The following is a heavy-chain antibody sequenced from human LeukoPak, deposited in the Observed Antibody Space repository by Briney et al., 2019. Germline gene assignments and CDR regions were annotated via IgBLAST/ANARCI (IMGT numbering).Heavy chain of an antibody. J-gene: IGHJ4*02. D-gene: IGHD6-6*01. CDR3: ARDPRPEPRPYDFDF. Sequence: GGSLRLSCAASGFTFSSYSLNWVRQAPGKGLEWIPYISSSSSSVHYADSVKGRFTVPRDNAKKSLYLQMNSLRAEDTAVYYCARDPRPEPRPYDFDFWGQGTLVTVSS. CDR1: GFTFSSYS. V-gene: IGHV3-48*01. CDR2: ISSSSSSV.